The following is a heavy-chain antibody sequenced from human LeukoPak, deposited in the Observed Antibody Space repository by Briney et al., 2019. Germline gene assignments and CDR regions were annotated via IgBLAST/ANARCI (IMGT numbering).Heavy chain of an antibody. CDR3: AAGTAADY. J-gene: IGHJ4*02. CDR2: ISSSSSYT. D-gene: IGHD6-25*01. V-gene: IGHV3-11*03. Sequence: GGSLRLSCVVAGIPFSDFYMNWIRQAPGKGLEWISYISSSSSYTDYAESVKGRFTNSRDNAKSALYLQMNDLRVEDTAVYYCAAGTAADYWGQGPLVIVSS. CDR1: GIPFSDFY.